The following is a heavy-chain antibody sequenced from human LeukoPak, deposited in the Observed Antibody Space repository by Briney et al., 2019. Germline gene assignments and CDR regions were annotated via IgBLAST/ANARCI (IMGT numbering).Heavy chain of an antibody. CDR2: INPNSGGT. J-gene: IGHJ4*02. Sequence: ASVKVSCKASGYTFTSYGISWVRQAPGQGLEWMGWINPNSGGTNYAQKFQGRVTMTRDTSISTAYMELSRLRSDDTAVYYCARSSYYYDSSGYFPAGFDYWGQGTLVTVSS. CDR3: ARSSYYYDSSGYFPAGFDY. V-gene: IGHV1-2*02. D-gene: IGHD3-22*01. CDR1: GYTFTSYG.